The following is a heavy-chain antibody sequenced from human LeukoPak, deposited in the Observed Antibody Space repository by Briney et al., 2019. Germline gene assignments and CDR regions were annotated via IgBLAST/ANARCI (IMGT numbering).Heavy chain of an antibody. Sequence: PSETLSLTCAVYGGSFSDYFWSWIRQPPGKGLEWIGEISHSGSTTYNPSLRSRVTISGDTSKKQFSLKLSSVTAADTAVYYCARQTLRYNWNAPSQKAFDIWGQGTMVTVSS. D-gene: IGHD1-1*01. CDR3: ARQTLRYNWNAPSQKAFDI. CDR2: ISHSGST. J-gene: IGHJ3*02. CDR1: GGSFSDYF. V-gene: IGHV4-34*01.